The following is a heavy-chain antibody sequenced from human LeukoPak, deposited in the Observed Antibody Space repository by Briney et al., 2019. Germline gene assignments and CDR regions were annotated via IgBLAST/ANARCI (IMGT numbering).Heavy chain of an antibody. D-gene: IGHD6-19*01. Sequence: GGTLRLSCAASGFTFSSYGMPWVRQAPGKGLEWVADIWYDGSNKYYADSVKGRFTISRDNSKNTLYLQMNSLRAEDTAVYYCARVSGSSGWYWFVPWGQGTLVTVSS. J-gene: IGHJ5*02. CDR2: IWYDGSNK. CDR3: ARVSGSSGWYWFVP. CDR1: GFTFSSYG. V-gene: IGHV3-33*01.